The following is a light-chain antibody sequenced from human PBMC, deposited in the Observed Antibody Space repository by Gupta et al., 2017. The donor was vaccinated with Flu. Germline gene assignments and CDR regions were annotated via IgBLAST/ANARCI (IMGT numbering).Light chain of an antibody. J-gene: IGKJ4*01. V-gene: IGKV1-39*01. Sequence: GDRVTITCRSSQHISTYVNWYQQKPGKAPKLLIYAASSLQGGVPSRFGGGGSGTDFALTITDVQPEDFATYFCQQTYTAPVTFGGGTKVEI. CDR3: QQTYTAPVT. CDR2: AAS. CDR1: QHISTY.